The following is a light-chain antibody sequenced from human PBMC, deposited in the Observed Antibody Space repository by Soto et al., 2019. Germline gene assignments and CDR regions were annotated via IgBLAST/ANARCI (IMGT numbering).Light chain of an antibody. Sequence: DIQMTQSPSSLSASVGDRVTISCRASQTISTYVNWYQQKPGKAPNLLIYSSSTLQSGVPSRFSGSGSGTDFTLSISTLQPEDFAIYYCQQSYKLPGTFGQGTKVDIK. V-gene: IGKV1-39*01. CDR2: SSS. CDR3: QQSYKLPGT. CDR1: QTISTY. J-gene: IGKJ1*01.